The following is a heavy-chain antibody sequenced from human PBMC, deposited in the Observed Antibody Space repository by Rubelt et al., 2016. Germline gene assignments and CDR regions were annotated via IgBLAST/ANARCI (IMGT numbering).Heavy chain of an antibody. V-gene: IGHV3-72*01. D-gene: IGHD4-17*01. CDR3: ARVGSDYDYFDY. CDR1: GFTFSNAW. Sequence: EVQLVESGGGLVQPGGSLRLSCAASGFTFSNAWMSWVRQAPGKGLTWVGRIRNKANSHTTEYAGSVKGRFTSSREDSKNSLYLQMNSLKTEDTAVYYCARVGSDYDYFDYWGQGTLVTVSS. J-gene: IGHJ4*02. CDR2: IRNKANSHTT.